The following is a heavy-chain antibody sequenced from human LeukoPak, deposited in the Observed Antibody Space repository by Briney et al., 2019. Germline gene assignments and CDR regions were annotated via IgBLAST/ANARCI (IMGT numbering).Heavy chain of an antibody. Sequence: GGSLRLSCAASGFTFSSYSMNWVRQAPGKGLEWVSYISSSSSTIYYADSVKGRFTISRDNAKNSLYLQMNSLRAEDTAVYYCARNPLDYDFWSGYYMNVWGKGTTVTVSS. V-gene: IGHV3-48*04. CDR1: GFTFSSYS. D-gene: IGHD3-3*01. J-gene: IGHJ6*04. CDR2: ISSSSSTI. CDR3: ARNPLDYDFWSGYYMNV.